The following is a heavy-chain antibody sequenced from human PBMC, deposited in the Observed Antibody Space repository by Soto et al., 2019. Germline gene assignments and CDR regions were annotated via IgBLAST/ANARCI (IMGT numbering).Heavy chain of an antibody. CDR1: RFTVSSNY. CDR3: ARDGAIREYGMDV. D-gene: IGHD1-26*01. Sequence: GGSLRLSCAASRFTVSSNYMSWVRQAPGKGLEWVSVIYSGGSTYYADSVKGRFTISRDNSKNTLYLQMNSLRAEDTAVYYCARDGAIREYGMDVWGQGTTVTVSS. CDR2: IYSGGST. J-gene: IGHJ6*02. V-gene: IGHV3-53*01.